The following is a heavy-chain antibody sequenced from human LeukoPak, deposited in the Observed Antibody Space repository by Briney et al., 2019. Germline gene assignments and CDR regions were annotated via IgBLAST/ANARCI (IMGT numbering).Heavy chain of an antibody. J-gene: IGHJ4*02. CDR3: ARGFRYYGSGIDY. CDR1: GFTFSNYG. V-gene: IGHV3-64*02. Sequence: GGSLRLSCAASGFTFSNYGMHWVRQAPGKGLEYVSAISTNGGSTHYADSVKGRFTISRDDPKSTLDLQMGSLRPEDMAVYYCARGFRYYGSGIDYWGQGTLVTV. D-gene: IGHD3-10*01. CDR2: ISTNGGST.